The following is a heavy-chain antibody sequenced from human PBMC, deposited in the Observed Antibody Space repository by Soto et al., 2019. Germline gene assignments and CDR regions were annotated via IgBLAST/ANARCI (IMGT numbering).Heavy chain of an antibody. Sequence: PSETLSLTCAVSGYSISSGYYWGWIRQPPGKGLEWIGSIYHSGSTYYNPSLKSRVTISVDTSKNQFSLKLSSVTAADTAVYYCARYQVVAATIDYWGQGTLVTVSS. D-gene: IGHD2-15*01. CDR3: ARYQVVAATIDY. CDR2: IYHSGST. V-gene: IGHV4-38-2*01. J-gene: IGHJ4*02. CDR1: GYSISSGYY.